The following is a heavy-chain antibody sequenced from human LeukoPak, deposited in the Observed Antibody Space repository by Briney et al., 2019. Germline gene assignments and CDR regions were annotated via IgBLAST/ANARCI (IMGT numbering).Heavy chain of an antibody. J-gene: IGHJ4*02. CDR2: IIPIFGTA. Sequence: PEASVKVSCKASGGTFSSYAISWVRQAPGQGLEWMGGIIPIFGTANYAQKFQGRVTITADKSTSTAYMELSSLRSEDTAVYYCARDLEYSSSPSPAGWGQGTLVTVSS. CDR1: GGTFSSYA. CDR3: ARDLEYSSSPSPAG. V-gene: IGHV1-69*06. D-gene: IGHD6-6*01.